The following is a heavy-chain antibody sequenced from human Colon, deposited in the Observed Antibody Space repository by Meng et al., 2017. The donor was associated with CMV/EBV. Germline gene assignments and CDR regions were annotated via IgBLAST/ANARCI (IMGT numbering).Heavy chain of an antibody. Sequence: GESLKISCAASGFTFSDYYMSWIRQAPGKGLEWVSYISSSGSTIYYADSVRGRFTISRDDSKNTLHLHMDSLRAEDTAVYFCARVGYCSGSSCYGTWFDLWGQGTLVTVSS. CDR2: ISSSGSTI. V-gene: IGHV3-11*01. CDR1: GFTFSDYY. CDR3: ARVGYCSGSSCYGTWFDL. D-gene: IGHD2-2*01. J-gene: IGHJ5*02.